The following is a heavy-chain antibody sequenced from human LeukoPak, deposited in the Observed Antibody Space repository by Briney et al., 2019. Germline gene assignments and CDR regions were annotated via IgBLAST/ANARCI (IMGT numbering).Heavy chain of an antibody. CDR3: ARALRPNWFDP. V-gene: IGHV1-3*01. J-gene: IGHJ5*02. Sequence: GASVKVSCKASGYTFASYAMHWVRQAPGQRLEWMGWINAGNGNTKYSQKFQGRVTITRDTSASTAYMELSSLRSEDTAVYYCARALRPNWFDPWGQGTLVTVSS. CDR1: GYTFASYA. CDR2: INAGNGNT.